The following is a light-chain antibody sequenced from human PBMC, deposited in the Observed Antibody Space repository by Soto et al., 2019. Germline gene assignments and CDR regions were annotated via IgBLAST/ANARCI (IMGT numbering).Light chain of an antibody. CDR1: QSISNW. V-gene: IGKV1-5*01. CDR2: DAS. J-gene: IGKJ1*01. CDR3: QHSGT. Sequence: DIQMTQSPSTLSASVGDRATITCRASQSISNWLAWYQQKPGKAPKLLIHDASTLDRGVPSRFSGSGSGTEFTLSISSLQTDDFATYYCQHSGTFGQGTKVEIK.